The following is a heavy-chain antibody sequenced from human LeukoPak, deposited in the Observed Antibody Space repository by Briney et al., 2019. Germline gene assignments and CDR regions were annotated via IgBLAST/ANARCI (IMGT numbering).Heavy chain of an antibody. Sequence: PSGTLSLTCAVSGGSISSSNWWSWVRQPPGKGLEWIGEIHHSGSTNYNPSLKSRVTISVDTSKNQFSLKLSSVTAADTAVYYCARDALSSDSGYDQGNYWGQGTLVTVSS. J-gene: IGHJ4*02. D-gene: IGHD5-12*01. V-gene: IGHV4-4*02. CDR2: IHHSGST. CDR1: GGSISSSNW. CDR3: ARDALSSDSGYDQGNY.